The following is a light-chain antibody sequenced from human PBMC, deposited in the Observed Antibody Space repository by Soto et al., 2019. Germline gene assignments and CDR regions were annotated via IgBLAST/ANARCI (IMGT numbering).Light chain of an antibody. J-gene: IGKJ5*01. V-gene: IGKV3-11*01. CDR3: QQRIT. CDR2: DAS. Sequence: EIGLTQSPATLSLSPGERATLSCRASQSVSSYLAWYQQKPGQAPRLLIYDASNRATGIPARFSGSGSGTDFTLTIRSLEHEDFAVYYCQQRITFGQGTRLEIK. CDR1: QSVSSY.